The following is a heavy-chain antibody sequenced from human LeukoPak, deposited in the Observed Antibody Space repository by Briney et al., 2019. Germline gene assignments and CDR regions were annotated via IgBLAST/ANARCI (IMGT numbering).Heavy chain of an antibody. D-gene: IGHD3-16*01. V-gene: IGHV3-13*01. CDR3: ARGSNSLGEIDY. CDR1: GFTFSSYD. Sequence: GGSLRLSCAASGFTFSSYDMHWVRQATGKGLEWVSAIGTAGDTYYAGSVKGRFTISRENAKNSLYLQMNSLRAGDTAVYYCARGSNSLGEIDYWGQGTLVTVSS. J-gene: IGHJ4*02. CDR2: IGTAGDT.